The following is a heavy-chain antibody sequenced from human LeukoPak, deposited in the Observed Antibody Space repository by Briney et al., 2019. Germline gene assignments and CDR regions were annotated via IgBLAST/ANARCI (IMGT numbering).Heavy chain of an antibody. Sequence: GGSLRLSCAASGFTFSSYAMSWVRQAPGKGLEWVSAISGSGSTTYYARSVKGRFTVSRDNSKNTLYLQMNSLRVDDTAVYYCAKSLDYGGNRARLDFWGQGTLVTVSS. CDR1: GFTFSSYA. J-gene: IGHJ4*02. CDR3: AKSLDYGGNRARLDF. D-gene: IGHD4-23*01. V-gene: IGHV3-23*01. CDR2: ISGSGSTT.